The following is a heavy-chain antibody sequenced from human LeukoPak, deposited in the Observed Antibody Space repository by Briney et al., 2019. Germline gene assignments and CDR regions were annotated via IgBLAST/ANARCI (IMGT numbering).Heavy chain of an antibody. V-gene: IGHV1-8*01. CDR3: FWGITGAKGAFDI. Sequence: GASVKVSCKASGYTFTSYDINWVRQATGQGLEWMGWINPNSGNTGYAQKFQGRVTMTRNTSISTAYMELSSLRSEDTAVYYCFWGITGAKGAFDIWGQGTMVTVSS. D-gene: IGHD1-20*01. J-gene: IGHJ3*02. CDR1: GYTFTSYD. CDR2: INPNSGNT.